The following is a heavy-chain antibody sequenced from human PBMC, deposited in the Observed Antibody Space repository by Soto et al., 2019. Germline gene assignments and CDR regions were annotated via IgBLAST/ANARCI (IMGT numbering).Heavy chain of an antibody. J-gene: IGHJ5*02. D-gene: IGHD2-2*01. Sequence: PSETLSLTCTVSGDCISSASYFWGWIRQPPGKGLEWIGYIFHGGSTYYNPSLRSRVTISVDRSRTQFSLKMSSVTAADTAVYYCARGRVVVPAAVMFNCLDPWGQGALVTVSS. V-gene: IGHV4-30-2*01. CDR2: IFHGGST. CDR3: ARGRVVVPAAVMFNCLDP. CDR1: GDCISSASYF.